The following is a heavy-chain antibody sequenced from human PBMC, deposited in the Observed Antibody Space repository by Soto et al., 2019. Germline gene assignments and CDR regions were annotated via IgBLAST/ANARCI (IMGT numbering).Heavy chain of an antibody. CDR1: GDSISSGDYY. D-gene: IGHD4-4*01. J-gene: IGHJ4*02. V-gene: IGHV4-31*03. Sequence: QVQLQESGPGLVKPSQTLSLTCTVSGDSISSGDYYWSWIRQHPGKGLEWIGYIYYTGSAYYNPSLRSRVSISIETSKTQFSPNLNSVTAADTAVYYCARGDYIFNYFDYWGQGTLVTVSS. CDR3: ARGDYIFNYFDY. CDR2: IYYTGSA.